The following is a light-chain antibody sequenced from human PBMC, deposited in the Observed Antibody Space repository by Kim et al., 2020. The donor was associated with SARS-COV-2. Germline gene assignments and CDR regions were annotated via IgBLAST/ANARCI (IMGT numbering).Light chain of an antibody. Sequence: EIVLTQSPATLSLSPGERATLSCRASQSVSTYLAWYQQKPGQAPRLLIYDASTRATGIPARFSGSGSGTDFTLIISSLEPEDFVVYYCQQRSNWPLTFGPGTKVDIK. CDR3: QQRSNWPLT. CDR1: QSVSTY. CDR2: DAS. V-gene: IGKV3-11*01. J-gene: IGKJ3*01.